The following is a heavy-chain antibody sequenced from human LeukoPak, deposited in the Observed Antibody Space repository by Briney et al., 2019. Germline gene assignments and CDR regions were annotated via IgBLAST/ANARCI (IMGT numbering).Heavy chain of an antibody. CDR1: GFTFSSYA. J-gene: IGHJ4*02. D-gene: IGHD2-15*01. CDR3: AKEPICGGGSCYSRCFDF. Sequence: GGSLRLSCAASGFTFSSYAMSWVRQAPGKGLEWVSALSVIGDRTYFIVSVKGRLPISRDNSKNMVYLQMNSLRAEDTAVYHCAKEPICGGGSCYSRCFDFWGQGTLVTVSS. CDR2: LSVIGDRT. V-gene: IGHV3-23*01.